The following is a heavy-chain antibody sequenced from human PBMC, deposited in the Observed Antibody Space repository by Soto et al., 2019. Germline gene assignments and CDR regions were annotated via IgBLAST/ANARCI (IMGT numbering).Heavy chain of an antibody. D-gene: IGHD6-19*01. CDR1: GGTFRTYA. Sequence: QVQLVQSGAEVKKPGSSVKVSCKASGGTFRTYAFSWVRQAPGQGLEWMGGIIPMFGTANYAQSFQGRVTITADKSTSTAYMELSSLRSEDTAVYYCARGIRDSSGWDFDYWGQGTLVIVSS. CDR2: IIPMFGTA. CDR3: ARGIRDSSGWDFDY. J-gene: IGHJ4*02. V-gene: IGHV1-69*06.